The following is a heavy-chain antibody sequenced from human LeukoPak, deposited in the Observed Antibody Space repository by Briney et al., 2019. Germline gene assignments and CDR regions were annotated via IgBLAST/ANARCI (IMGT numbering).Heavy chain of an antibody. V-gene: IGHV1-69*06. CDR1: GGTFSSYA. D-gene: IGHD3-16*02. J-gene: IGHJ5*02. Sequence: SVKVSCKASGGTFSSYAISWVRQAPGQGLEWMGGIIPIFGTANYAQKFQGRVTITADKSTSTAYMELSSLRSEDTAVYYCARDNSVGDIAWWFDPWGQGTLVTVSS. CDR3: ARDNSVGDIAWWFDP. CDR2: IIPIFGTA.